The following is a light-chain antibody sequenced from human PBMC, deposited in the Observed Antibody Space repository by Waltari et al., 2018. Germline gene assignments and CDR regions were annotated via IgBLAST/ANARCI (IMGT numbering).Light chain of an antibody. CDR1: QSVNNY. J-gene: IGKJ2*01. Sequence: EIVLTQSPATLSLSPGETATLSCRASQSVNNYLVWYQQKPGQAPRLLIYNAYYRATGVPARFSGSGSGTDFTLTISSLAPEDFAVYYCQQRSNWTPYTFGQGTKLQIK. CDR3: QQRSNWTPYT. V-gene: IGKV3-11*01. CDR2: NAY.